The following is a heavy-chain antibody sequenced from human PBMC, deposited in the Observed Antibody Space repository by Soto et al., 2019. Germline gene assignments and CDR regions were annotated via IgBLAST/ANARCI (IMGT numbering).Heavy chain of an antibody. V-gene: IGHV1-3*01. J-gene: IGHJ4*02. D-gene: IGHD1-1*01. CDR3: ARAVEVPADFDY. CDR1: VYTCTGYA. CDR2: INAGNGNT. Sequence: QVQLVPSGAGAKKPCASVTVSCKASVYTCTGYALHLVRQAPGQRLEWMGWINAGNGNTKYSQKFQGRVTLTRDTSASTAYMELSSLSSEDTDVYYCARAVEVPADFDYWGQGTLVTVSS.